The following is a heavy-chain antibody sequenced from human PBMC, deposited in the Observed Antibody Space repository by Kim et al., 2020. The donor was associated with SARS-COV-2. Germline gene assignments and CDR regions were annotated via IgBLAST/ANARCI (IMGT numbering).Heavy chain of an antibody. Sequence: GGSLRLSCAASGFTFSSYGMHWVRQAPGKGLEWVAVIWSDGGNRFCAESVKGRLTISRDNSKNTLFLQMNSLRAEDTAVYYCARIGARACGQWGLGTLV. J-gene: IGHJ4*02. CDR1: GFTFSSYG. CDR3: ARIGARACGQ. D-gene: IGHD2-21*01. V-gene: IGHV3-33*01. CDR2: IWSDGGNR.